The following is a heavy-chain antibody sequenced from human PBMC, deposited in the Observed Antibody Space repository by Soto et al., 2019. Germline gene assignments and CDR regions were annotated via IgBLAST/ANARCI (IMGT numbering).Heavy chain of an antibody. J-gene: IGHJ6*02. CDR2: IYYTGST. D-gene: IGHD3-10*01. CDR1: GDSISSYY. CDR3: ARDHITMVRRVIEYHGMDV. Sequence: ASETLCLTCTVSGDSISSYYWSWIRQPPGKGLEWIGYIYYTGSTHYSPSLKSRVTISVDTSKKQFSLRLKSVTAADTAVYYCARDHITMVRRVIEYHGMDVWGQGITVTVSS. V-gene: IGHV4-59*01.